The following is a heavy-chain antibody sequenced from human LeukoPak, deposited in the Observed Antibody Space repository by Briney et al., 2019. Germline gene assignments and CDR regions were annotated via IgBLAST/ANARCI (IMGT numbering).Heavy chain of an antibody. CDR2: ISSSGST. D-gene: IGHD6-6*01. CDR3: ASGGMRGATRLLFVY. CDR1: GDSISSGDYY. Sequence: SETLSLTCTVSGDSISSGDYYWSWIRQPAGKGLEWIGRISSSGSTNYNPSLKSRVTISVDTSKNQFSLKLSSVTAADTAVYYCASGGMRGATRLLFVYWGQGTLVTASS. J-gene: IGHJ4*02. V-gene: IGHV4-61*02.